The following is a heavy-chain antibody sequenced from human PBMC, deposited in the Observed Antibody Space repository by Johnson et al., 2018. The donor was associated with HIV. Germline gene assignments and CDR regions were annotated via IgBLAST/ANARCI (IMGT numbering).Heavy chain of an antibody. Sequence: QVQLVESGGNVVQPGRSQRLSCAASGFTFSDYSMHWVRQAPVTGLEWAAIISNDGSNTYFADSVKGRFTISRDNFKNTVYLQMNSLRTVDTAVYYCARGYTWNDVSIWGQGTMVTVSS. CDR1: GFTFSDYS. CDR2: ISNDGSNT. CDR3: ARGYTWNDVSI. V-gene: IGHV3-30*01. D-gene: IGHD1-1*01. J-gene: IGHJ3*02.